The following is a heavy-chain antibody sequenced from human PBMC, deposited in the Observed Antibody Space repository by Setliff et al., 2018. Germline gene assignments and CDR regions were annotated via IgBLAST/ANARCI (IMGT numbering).Heavy chain of an antibody. D-gene: IGHD3-9*01. J-gene: IGHJ4*02. Sequence: SSETLSLTCTVTGGSFDSGTHYWSWIRQPAGKVPEWIGLIQGTGNTNYNPSLQSRATISIDTSKNQISLKITSVTAADTALYSCAGTPARGTTWLSPFDYWGQGIQVTSPQ. CDR3: AGTPARGTTWLSPFDY. V-gene: IGHV4-61*02. CDR2: IQGTGNT. CDR1: GGSFDSGTHY.